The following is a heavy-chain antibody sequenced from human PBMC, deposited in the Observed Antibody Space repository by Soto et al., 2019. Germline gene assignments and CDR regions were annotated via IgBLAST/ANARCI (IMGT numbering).Heavy chain of an antibody. CDR1: GGSFSGYY. CDR2: INHSGSP. V-gene: IGHV4-34*01. CDR3: VNGRGYRVYYYYYGMDV. D-gene: IGHD2-15*01. Sequence: PSETLSLTCAVYGGSFSGYYWSWLRQPPGKGLEWIGEINHSGSPNYNPSLKSRVTISVDTSKNQFSLKMSSVTAADTAVYYCVNGRGYRVYYYYYGMDVWGQGTTFPVSS. J-gene: IGHJ6*02.